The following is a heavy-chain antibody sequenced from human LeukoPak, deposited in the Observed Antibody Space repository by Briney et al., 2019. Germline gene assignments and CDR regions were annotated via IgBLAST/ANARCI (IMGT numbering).Heavy chain of an antibody. J-gene: IGHJ1*01. CDR3: AKHSGGYYDSSGYFQH. V-gene: IGHV3-23*01. Sequence: PGGSLRLSCAGPGFTFNNHAMSWVRQAPGKGLEWVSGINGNGASTYYSDSVKGRFTISRDNSKNTLYLQMNSLRAEDTAVYYCAKHSGGYYDSSGYFQHWGQGTLVTVSS. CDR2: INGNGAST. D-gene: IGHD3-22*01. CDR1: GFTFNNHA.